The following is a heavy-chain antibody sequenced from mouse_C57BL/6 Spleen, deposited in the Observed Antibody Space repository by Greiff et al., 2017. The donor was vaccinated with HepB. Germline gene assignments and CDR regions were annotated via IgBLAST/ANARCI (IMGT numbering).Heavy chain of an antibody. CDR3: ARDLYYDYDGAY. D-gene: IGHD2-4*01. V-gene: IGHV5-4*01. J-gene: IGHJ3*01. CDR1: GFTFSSYA. Sequence: EVQLVESGGGLVKPGGSLKLSCAASGFTFSSYAMSWVRQTPEKRLEWVATISDGGSYTYYPDNVKGRFTISRDNAKNNLYLQMRHLKSEDTAMYYCARDLYYDYDGAYWGQGTLVTVSA. CDR2: ISDGGSYT.